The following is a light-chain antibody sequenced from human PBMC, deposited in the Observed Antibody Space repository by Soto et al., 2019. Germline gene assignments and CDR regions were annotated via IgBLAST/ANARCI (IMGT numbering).Light chain of an antibody. J-gene: IGKJ2*01. CDR2: GAS. CDR3: QQYDSSPYT. Sequence: EIVLTQSPGTLSLSPGERATISCRASQSVSSTYFAWYQQKPGQAPRLLIYGASSSETGIPDPFSGSGAGTDYTITISRLEPEDFAVYYCQQYDSSPYTFAQVTMIEIK. V-gene: IGKV3-20*01. CDR1: QSVSSTY.